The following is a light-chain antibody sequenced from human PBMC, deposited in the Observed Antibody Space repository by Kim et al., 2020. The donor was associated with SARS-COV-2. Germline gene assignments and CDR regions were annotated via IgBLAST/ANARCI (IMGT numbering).Light chain of an antibody. J-gene: IGKJ5*01. Sequence: ATLNCKSSQSVLYSSNNKNYLAWYQQKPGQPPKLLIYWASTRESGVPDRFSGSGSGTDFTLTISSLQAEDVAVYYCQQYYSTPRAFGQGTRLEIK. CDR3: QQYYSTPRA. CDR1: QSVLYSSNNKNY. V-gene: IGKV4-1*01. CDR2: WAS.